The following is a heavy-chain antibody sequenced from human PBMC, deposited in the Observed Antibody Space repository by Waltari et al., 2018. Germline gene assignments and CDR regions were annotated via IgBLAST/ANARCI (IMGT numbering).Heavy chain of an antibody. CDR3: ARGYCSGGVCYFDS. CDR2: ISSNGNSK. J-gene: IGHJ4*02. CDR1: GFPFSDFA. Sequence: QVQLVESGGGVVQPGRSLGLSCAAPGFPFSDFAMHWVRQPPGKGLEWVALISSNGNSKSYADSVKGRFVISRDNSRNTLYVQMNSLRREDAAVYYCARGYCSGGVCYFDSWGQGTQVTVSS. V-gene: IGHV3-30*09. D-gene: IGHD2-15*01.